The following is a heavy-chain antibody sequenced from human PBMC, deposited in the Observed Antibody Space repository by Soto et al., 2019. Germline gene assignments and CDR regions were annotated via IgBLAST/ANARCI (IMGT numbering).Heavy chain of an antibody. D-gene: IGHD1-1*01. CDR3: ARVSGLGQAAFDI. CDR1: GFTFSSYA. CDR2: ISYDGSNK. J-gene: IGHJ3*02. Sequence: GGSLRLSCAASGFTFSSYAMHWVRQAPGKGLEWVAVISYDGSNKYYADSVKGRFTISRDNSKNTLYLQMGSLRAEDMAVYYCARVSGLGQAAFDIWGQGTMVTVSS. V-gene: IGHV3-30*14.